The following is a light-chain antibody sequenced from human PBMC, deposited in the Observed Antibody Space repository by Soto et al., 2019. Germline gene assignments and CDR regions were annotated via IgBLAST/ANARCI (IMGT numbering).Light chain of an antibody. CDR1: QGVSSY. J-gene: IGKJ4*01. V-gene: IGKV1-9*01. CDR3: QQLNSYPLT. Sequence: DIQLTQSPSFLSASVGDRVTITCRASQGVSSYLAWYQQKQGKAPKLLIYAASTLQSGVPSRFSGSGSGTDFTLTISSLQPEDFATYYCQQLNSYPLTFGGGTKVEIK. CDR2: AAS.